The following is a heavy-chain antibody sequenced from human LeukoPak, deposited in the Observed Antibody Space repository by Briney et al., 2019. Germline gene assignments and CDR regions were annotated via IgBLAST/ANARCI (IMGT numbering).Heavy chain of an antibody. CDR1: GGTFISYT. CDR2: VIPILGTT. Sequence: GASVKVSCKVSGGTFISYTISWVRQVPGQGFEWMGRVIPILGTTDYAQKFQGRLTITADKSTSTAYMELTSLRSDDTAVYYRARWAGSSSLPPGFEYGGQGTLVTVSA. CDR3: ARWAGSSSLPPGFEY. D-gene: IGHD6-6*01. J-gene: IGHJ4*02. V-gene: IGHV1-69*08.